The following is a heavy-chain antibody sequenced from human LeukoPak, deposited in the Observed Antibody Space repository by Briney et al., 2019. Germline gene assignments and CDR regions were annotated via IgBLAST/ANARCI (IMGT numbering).Heavy chain of an antibody. D-gene: IGHD3-22*01. CDR2: INSDGRTT. V-gene: IGHV3-74*01. J-gene: IGHJ4*02. CDR1: GFTFSNNW. CDR3: AMIKEG. Sequence: GGSLRLSCAASGFTFSNNWMHWVRQAPGKGLVWVSRINSDGRTTTYADSVKGRFTISRDNAKNTLYLQMNSLRAEDTAVYYCAMIKEGWGQGTLITVSS.